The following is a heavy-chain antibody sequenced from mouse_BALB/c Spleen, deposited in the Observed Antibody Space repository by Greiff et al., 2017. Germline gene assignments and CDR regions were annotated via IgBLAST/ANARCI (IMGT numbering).Heavy chain of an antibody. Sequence: EVKLQESGPGLVKPSQSLSLTCSVTGYSITSGYYWNWIRQFPGNKLEWMGYISYDGSNNYNPSLKNRISITRDTSKNQFFLKLNSVTTEDTATYYCARTYGNYPYAMDYWGQGTSVTVSS. CDR1: GYSITSGYY. CDR3: ARTYGNYPYAMDY. J-gene: IGHJ4*01. V-gene: IGHV3-6*02. D-gene: IGHD2-10*02. CDR2: ISYDGSN.